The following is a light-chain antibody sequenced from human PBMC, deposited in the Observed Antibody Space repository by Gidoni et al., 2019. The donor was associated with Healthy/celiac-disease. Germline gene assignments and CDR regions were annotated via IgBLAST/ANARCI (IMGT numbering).Light chain of an antibody. V-gene: IGKV3-11*01. CDR2: DAS. CDR3: QQRRNWPPKYT. J-gene: IGKJ2*01. Sequence: ESVLTQSPATLALSPGERATLSCRASQSVSSYLAWYQQKPGQAPRLLIYDASNRATGIPARFSGSGSATAFTLTISSLEPADFAVYYCQQRRNWPPKYTFGQGTKLEIK. CDR1: QSVSSY.